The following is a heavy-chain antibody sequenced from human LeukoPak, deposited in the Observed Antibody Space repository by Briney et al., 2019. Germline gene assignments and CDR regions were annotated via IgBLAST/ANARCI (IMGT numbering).Heavy chain of an antibody. CDR1: GFTFSSYG. D-gene: IGHD3-22*01. J-gene: IGHJ4*02. CDR2: IRYDGSNK. Sequence: GGSLRLSCAASGFTFSSYGMHWVRQAPGEGLEWVAFIRYDGSNKYYADSVKGRFTISRDNSKNTLYLQMNSLRAEDTAVYYCAKDSRGQYYYDSSGYYYFDYWGQGTLVTVSS. CDR3: AKDSRGQYYYDSSGYYYFDY. V-gene: IGHV3-30*02.